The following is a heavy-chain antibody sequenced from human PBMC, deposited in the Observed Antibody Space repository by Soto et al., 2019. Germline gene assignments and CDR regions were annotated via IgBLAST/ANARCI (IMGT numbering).Heavy chain of an antibody. V-gene: IGHV3-30*18. CDR1: GFTFSSYG. Sequence: HPGGSLRLSCAASGFTFSSYGMHWVRQAPGKGLEWVAVISYDGSNKYYADSVKGRFTISRDNSKNTLYLQMNSLRAEDTAVYYCAKDTAVTTPYYGMDVWGQGTTVTVSS. D-gene: IGHD4-17*01. J-gene: IGHJ6*02. CDR3: AKDTAVTTPYYGMDV. CDR2: ISYDGSNK.